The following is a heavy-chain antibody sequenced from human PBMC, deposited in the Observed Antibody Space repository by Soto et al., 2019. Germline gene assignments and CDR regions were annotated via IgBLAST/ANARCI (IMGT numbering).Heavy chain of an antibody. CDR3: ARRYSSSWYLASYYYGMDV. CDR1: GGSISSSSYY. CDR2: IYYSGST. V-gene: IGHV4-39*01. J-gene: IGHJ6*02. Sequence: SETLSLTCTVSGGSISSSSYYWGWIRQPPGKGLEWIGSIYYSGSTYYNPSLKSRVTISVDTSKNQFSLKLSSVTAADTAVYYCARRYSSSWYLASYYYGMDVWGQGTTVTVSS. D-gene: IGHD6-13*01.